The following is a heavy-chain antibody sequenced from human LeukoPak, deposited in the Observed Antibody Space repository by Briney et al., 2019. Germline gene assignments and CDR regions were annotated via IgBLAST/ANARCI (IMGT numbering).Heavy chain of an antibody. CDR2: IYSSGGT. Sequence: SETLSLICTVSGGSISDHCWSWIRQPPGNGVEWIGYIYSSGGTNYSPSLKGRVTISVDTSKNQFSLKVSSVTAADTAVYYCARGGRYIRRRLDLWGQGTTVTVSS. V-gene: IGHV4-59*11. CDR1: GGSISDHC. J-gene: IGHJ6*02. CDR3: ARGGRYIRRRLDL. D-gene: IGHD3-16*01.